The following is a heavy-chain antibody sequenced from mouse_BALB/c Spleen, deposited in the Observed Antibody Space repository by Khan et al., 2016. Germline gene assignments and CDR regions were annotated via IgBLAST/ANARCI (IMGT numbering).Heavy chain of an antibody. Sequence: QVQLQQSGAELAKPGASVKMSCKASGYTFTSYWMHWVKQRPGQGLEWIGYINPSTGYTEYNQKFKDKATLTADKSSSTAYMQLSSLTSEDSAVYYCARGYLFAYWGQGSLVTVSA. CDR1: GYTFTSYW. D-gene: IGHD2-2*01. V-gene: IGHV1-7*01. CDR2: INPSTGYT. CDR3: ARGYLFAY. J-gene: IGHJ3*01.